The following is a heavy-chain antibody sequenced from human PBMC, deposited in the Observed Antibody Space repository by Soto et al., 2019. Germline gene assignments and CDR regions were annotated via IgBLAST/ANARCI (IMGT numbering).Heavy chain of an antibody. CDR2: INHSGST. CDR1: GGSFSGYY. D-gene: IGHD4-17*01. CDR3: ACGIIGERKNMNYCMDD. Sequence: PSETLSLTCAVYGGSFSGYYWSWIRQPPGKGLEWIGEINHSGSTNYNPSLKSRVTISVDTSKNQFSLKLSSVTAADTAVYYCACGIIGERKNMNYCMDDWGKGTMVTVSS. V-gene: IGHV4-34*01. J-gene: IGHJ6*03.